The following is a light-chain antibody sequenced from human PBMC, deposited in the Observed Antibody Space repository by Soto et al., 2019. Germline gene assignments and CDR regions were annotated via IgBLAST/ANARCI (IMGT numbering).Light chain of an antibody. CDR1: QNIFSR. V-gene: IGKV1-5*01. CDR2: DAF. Sequence: DIQMTQSPSTLSASVGDSVSISCRASQNIFSRLAWYQQKPGKAPKALIFDAFNLQSGVPPRFSGSGSGTEFTLTISGLQPDDFATYYCQQYHTFYTFGQGTKVDI. J-gene: IGKJ2*01. CDR3: QQYHTFYT.